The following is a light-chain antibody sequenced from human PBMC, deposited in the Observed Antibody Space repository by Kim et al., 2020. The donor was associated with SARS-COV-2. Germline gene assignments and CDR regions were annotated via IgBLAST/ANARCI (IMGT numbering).Light chain of an antibody. Sequence: EIVLTQSPGTLSLSPGESATLSCRASQTVNSFYLAWYQQKPGQAPRLLIYNSSKRATGIPDRFSGSGSGTDFTLTISRLEPEDFAVYYCQQYGSSPPFTFGPGTKVDIK. CDR2: NSS. CDR3: QQYGSSPPFT. V-gene: IGKV3-20*01. CDR1: QTVNSFY. J-gene: IGKJ3*01.